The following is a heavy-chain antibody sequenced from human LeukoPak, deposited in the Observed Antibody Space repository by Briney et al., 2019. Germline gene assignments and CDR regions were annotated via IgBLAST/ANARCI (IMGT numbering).Heavy chain of an antibody. CDR3: ARGGAAAGTDYYYMDV. Sequence: PSETLSLTCTVSGDSISSGDYYWGWIRQPPGKGLEWIGSIYHSGSTYYNPSLKSRVTISVDTSKNQFSLKLSSVTAADTAVYYCARGGAAAGTDYYYMDVWGKGTTVTVSS. D-gene: IGHD6-13*01. CDR1: GDSISSGDYY. J-gene: IGHJ6*03. CDR2: IYHSGST. V-gene: IGHV4-38-2*02.